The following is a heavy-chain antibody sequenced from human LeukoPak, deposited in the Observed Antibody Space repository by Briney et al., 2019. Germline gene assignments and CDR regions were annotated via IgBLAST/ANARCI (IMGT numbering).Heavy chain of an antibody. D-gene: IGHD2-2*02. CDR1: GGSFSGYY. CDR3: ARGGKPRYCSSTSCYNRVWFDP. J-gene: IGHJ5*02. CDR2: INHSGST. V-gene: IGHV4-34*01. Sequence: SETLSLTCAVYGGSFSGYYWSWIRQPPGKGLEWIWEINHSGSTNYNPSLKSRVTISVDTSKNQFSLKLSSVTAADTAVYYCARGGKPRYCSSTSCYNRVWFDPWGQGTLVTVSS.